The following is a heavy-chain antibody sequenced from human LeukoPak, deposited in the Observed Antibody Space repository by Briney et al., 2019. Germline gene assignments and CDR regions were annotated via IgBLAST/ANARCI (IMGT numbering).Heavy chain of an antibody. Sequence: GGSLRLSCAASGFTFSDHYMDWVRQAPGKGLEWVGRTRNKANSYTTEYAASVKGRFTISRDDSKNSLYLQMNSLKTEDTAVYYCARVRGYCSSTSCYVGAFDIWGQGTMVTVSS. D-gene: IGHD2-2*01. CDR2: TRNKANSYTT. J-gene: IGHJ3*02. V-gene: IGHV3-72*01. CDR1: GFTFSDHY. CDR3: ARVRGYCSSTSCYVGAFDI.